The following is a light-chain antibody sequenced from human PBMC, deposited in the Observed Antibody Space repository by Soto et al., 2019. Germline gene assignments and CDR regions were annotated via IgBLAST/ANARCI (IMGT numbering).Light chain of an antibody. J-gene: IGLJ2*01. CDR3: QSYDSSSSLV. CDR2: GNS. CDR1: SSNIGAGYD. Sequence: QSVLTQPTSVSGAPGQRVTISCTGSSSNIGAGYDVHWYQQLPGTAPKLLIYGNSNRPSGVPDRFSGAKSGTSASLAITGLQAEDEADYYCQSYDSSSSLVFGGGTKPTVL. V-gene: IGLV1-40*01.